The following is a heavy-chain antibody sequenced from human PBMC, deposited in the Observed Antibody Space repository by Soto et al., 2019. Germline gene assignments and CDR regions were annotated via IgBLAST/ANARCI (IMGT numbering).Heavy chain of an antibody. J-gene: IGHJ6*02. CDR1: GYTFTSYG. CDR3: ASWSSSSPFSWSDNGMDV. V-gene: IGHV1-18*04. Sequence: ASVKVSCKASGYTFTSYGISWVRQAPGQGLEWMGWISAYNGNTNYAQKLQGRVTMTTDTSTSTAYMELRSLRSDDTAVYYCASWSSSSPFSWSDNGMDVWGQGTTVT. D-gene: IGHD6-6*01. CDR2: ISAYNGNT.